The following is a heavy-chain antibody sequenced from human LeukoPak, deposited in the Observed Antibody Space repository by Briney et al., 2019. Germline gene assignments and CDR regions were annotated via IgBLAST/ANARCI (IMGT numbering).Heavy chain of an antibody. Sequence: GGSLRLSCAASRSTFSACGMHWVRQAPGKGLEWVAAISFGGSHKYYADSVKGRFTNSRDNSMNTLYLQMNRLRAEDTAVYYCAKGTAVDRQYFENWGQGTLVTVSS. CDR3: AKGTAVDRQYFEN. CDR1: RSTFSACG. D-gene: IGHD1-1*01. J-gene: IGHJ4*02. V-gene: IGHV3-30*18. CDR2: ISFGGSHK.